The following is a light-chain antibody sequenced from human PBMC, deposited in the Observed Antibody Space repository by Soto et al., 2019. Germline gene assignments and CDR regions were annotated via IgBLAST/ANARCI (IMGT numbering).Light chain of an antibody. CDR3: QQYTNTNNPWM. Sequence: IRVTQSPPTLSASVGDRVTVTCRPSQTITTWMAWYQQKPGKAPKLLVYDASTLQSGVATRFSGSGSGTEFTLIISGLQPEDSATYYCQQYTNTNNPWMFGQGTKV. CDR2: DAS. V-gene: IGKV1-5*01. CDR1: QTITTW. J-gene: IGKJ1*01.